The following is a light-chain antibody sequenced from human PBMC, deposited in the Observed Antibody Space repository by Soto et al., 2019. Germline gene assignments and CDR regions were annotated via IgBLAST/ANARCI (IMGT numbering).Light chain of an antibody. V-gene: IGLV2-11*01. CDR3: CSYAGSYAV. CDR1: SSDVGGYNY. Sequence: QSALTQPRSVSGSPGQSVTISCSGTSSDVGGYNYVSWYQQHPGKVPKLMIYDVTKRPSGVPDRFSGSKSGNTAPLTISGLQAEDEADYYCCSYAGSYAVFGGGTKLTVL. J-gene: IGLJ2*01. CDR2: DVT.